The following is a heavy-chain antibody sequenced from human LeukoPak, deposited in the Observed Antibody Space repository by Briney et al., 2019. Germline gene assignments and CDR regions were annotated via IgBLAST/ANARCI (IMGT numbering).Heavy chain of an antibody. V-gene: IGHV3-21*01. D-gene: IGHD1-26*01. CDR3: ARDWGELFGSDY. CDR1: GFTFSSYS. J-gene: IGHJ4*02. CDR2: ISSSSSYI. Sequence: GGSLRLSCAASGFTFSSYSMNWVRQAPGKGLEWVSSISSSSSYIYYADSLKGRFTISRDNAKNSLYLQMNSLRAEDTAVYYCARDWGELFGSDYWGQGTLVTVSS.